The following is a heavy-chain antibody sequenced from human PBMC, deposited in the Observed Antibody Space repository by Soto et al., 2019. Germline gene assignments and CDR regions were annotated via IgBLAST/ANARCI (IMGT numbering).Heavy chain of an antibody. CDR2: IRKDESKM. V-gene: IGHV3-7*05. CDR3: TRDISPGTSGWYFDAFDL. D-gene: IGHD6-19*01. Sequence: EVQLVESGGGLVQPGGSLRLSCTGSGFIFGNYWMTWVRQAPGQGLEWVANIRKDESKMSYLDSVRGRFTISRDNAKNSLFLLMNDLRAEDTALYYCTRDISPGTSGWYFDAFDLWGQGTMVTVSS. J-gene: IGHJ3*01. CDR1: GFIFGNYW.